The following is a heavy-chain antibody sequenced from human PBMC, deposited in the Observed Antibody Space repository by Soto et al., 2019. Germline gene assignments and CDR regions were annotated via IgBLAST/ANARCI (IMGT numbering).Heavy chain of an antibody. CDR3: AKVRELNKRGGSIDY. J-gene: IGHJ4*02. CDR2: ISGSGGST. V-gene: IGHV3-23*01. CDR1: GFTFSSYA. Sequence: GGSLRLSCAASGFTFSSYAMSWVRQAPGKGLEWVSAISGSGGSTYYADSVKGRFTISRDNSKNTLYLQMNSLRAEDTAVYYCAKVRELNKRGGSIDYWGQGTLVTVSS. D-gene: IGHD3-16*01.